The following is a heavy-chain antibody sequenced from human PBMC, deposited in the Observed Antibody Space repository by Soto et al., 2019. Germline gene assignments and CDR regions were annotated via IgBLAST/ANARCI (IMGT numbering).Heavy chain of an antibody. D-gene: IGHD6-13*01. V-gene: IGHV1-18*01. Sequence: QVQLVQSGAEVKKPGASVKVSCKASGYTFTSYGLSWVRQAPGQGLEWMGWISAYNRNTNYAQKLQGRVTMTTDTSTSTAYRELRSLRSDATAVFYCARVIASAADFDYWGQGTLVAVSS. CDR2: ISAYNRNT. CDR3: ARVIASAADFDY. J-gene: IGHJ4*02. CDR1: GYTFTSYG.